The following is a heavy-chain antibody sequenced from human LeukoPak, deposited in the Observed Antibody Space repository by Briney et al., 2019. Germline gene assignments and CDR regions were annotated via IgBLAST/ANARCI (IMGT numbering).Heavy chain of an antibody. CDR1: GGTFSSYA. J-gene: IGHJ4*02. D-gene: IGHD6-13*01. CDR2: IIPIFGTA. V-gene: IGHV1-69*13. CDR3: ARDGQQLELAYYFDY. Sequence: SVKVSCKASGGTFSSYAISWVRQAPGQGLEWMGGIIPIFGTANYAQKFQGRVTITADESTSTAYMELSSLRSEDTAVYHCARDGQQLELAYYFDYWGQGTLVTVSS.